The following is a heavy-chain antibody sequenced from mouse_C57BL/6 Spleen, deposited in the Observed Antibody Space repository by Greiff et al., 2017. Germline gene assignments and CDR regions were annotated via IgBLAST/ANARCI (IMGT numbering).Heavy chain of an antibody. Sequence: VQLQQSGAGLVQPGASVKLSCTASGYTFTSSCMHWVKQKPGQGLEWIGNINPSNGGTNYPETFKSKDTLTMDKTPSTAYMQISSLTSEDSIVYYCERSELNWFAYWGQGTLVTVSA. V-gene: IGHV1-53*01. CDR3: ERSELNWFAY. J-gene: IGHJ3*01. CDR1: GYTFTSSC. CDR2: INPSNGGT.